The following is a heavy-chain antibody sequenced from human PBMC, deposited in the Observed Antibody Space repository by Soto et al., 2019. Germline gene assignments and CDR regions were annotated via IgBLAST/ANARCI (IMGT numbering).Heavy chain of an antibody. D-gene: IGHD6-19*01. V-gene: IGHV3-23*01. CDR3: AKDSAVAGTHDY. CDR2: ITATGSGT. Sequence: PGGSLRLSCAASGFTFSTYAMKWVRQAPGKGVEWASGITATGSGTYYADSVKGRFTISRDNSKNTLYLQMNSLTAEDTAVYYCAKDSAVAGTHDYWCQGTLVTVSS. J-gene: IGHJ4*02. CDR1: GFTFSTYA.